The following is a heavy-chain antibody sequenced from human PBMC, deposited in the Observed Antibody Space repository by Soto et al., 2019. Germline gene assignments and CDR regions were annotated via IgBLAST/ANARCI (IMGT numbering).Heavy chain of an antibody. V-gene: IGHV1-69*04. CDR3: ARDYGSGPSNWFDP. CDR2: IIPILGIA. CDR1: GGTFSSYT. D-gene: IGHD3-10*01. Sequence: ASVKVSFKASGGTFSSYTISWVRQAPGQGLEWMGRIIPILGIANYAQKFQGRVTMTRDTSTSTVYMELSSLRSEDTAVYYCARDYGSGPSNWFDPWGQGTLVTVSS. J-gene: IGHJ5*02.